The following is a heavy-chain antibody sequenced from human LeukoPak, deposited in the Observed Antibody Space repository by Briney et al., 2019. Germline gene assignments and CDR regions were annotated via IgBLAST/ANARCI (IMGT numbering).Heavy chain of an antibody. J-gene: IGHJ4*02. CDR2: ISGSGGSR. D-gene: IGHD2-21*02. V-gene: IGHV3-23*01. CDR3: AKDPCGGDCKAFDY. CDR1: GFTFSSYA. Sequence: GGSLRLSCAASGFTFSSYAMSWVRQAPGKGLEWVSGISGSGGSRYYADAVKGRFTISRDNSKNTLYLQMNSLRAEDTAVYYCAKDPCGGDCKAFDYWGQGTLVTVSS.